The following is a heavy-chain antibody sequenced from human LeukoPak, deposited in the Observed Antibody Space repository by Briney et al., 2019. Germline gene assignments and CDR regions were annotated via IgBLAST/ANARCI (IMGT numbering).Heavy chain of an antibody. CDR2: IWYDGSNK. J-gene: IGHJ3*02. D-gene: IGHD1-26*01. V-gene: IGHV3-33*01. Sequence: GGSLRLSCAASGFTFSSYGMHWVRQAPGKGREWGAVIWYDGSNKYYADSAGGRFTISRDNSKTTLYLQMNSLRAEDTAVYYCARDRWIVGATSYAFDIWGQGTMVTVSS. CDR3: ARDRWIVGATSYAFDI. CDR1: GFTFSSYG.